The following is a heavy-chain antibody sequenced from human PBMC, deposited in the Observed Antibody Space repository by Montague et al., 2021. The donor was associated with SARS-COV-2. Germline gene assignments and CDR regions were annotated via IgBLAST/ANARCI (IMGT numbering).Heavy chain of an antibody. CDR1: SGSLSNYY. V-gene: IGHV4-4*09. D-gene: IGHD3-22*01. Sequence: SETLSLTCTVSSGSLSNYYWSWIRQSPGKGLEWIGYISSNGKTNYNPSLKSRVTLSADASRNEFSLKLDSVTAADTAVYFCARRGYYDSAGYHWHLDLWGRGILVTVSS. CDR2: ISSNGKT. J-gene: IGHJ2*01. CDR3: ARRGYYDSAGYHWHLDL.